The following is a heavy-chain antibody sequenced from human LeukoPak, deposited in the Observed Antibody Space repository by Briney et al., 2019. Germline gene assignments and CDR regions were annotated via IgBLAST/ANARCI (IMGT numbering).Heavy chain of an antibody. CDR3: ARADYYDSSGYPVFDY. CDR1: GGSISSGSYY. CDR2: IYTSGST. Sequence: SETLSLTCTVSGGSISSGSYYWSWIRQPAGKGLEWIGRIYTSGSTNYNPSLKSRVTISVDTSKNQFSLKLSSVTAADTAVYYCARADYYDSSGYPVFDYWGQGTLVTVSS. J-gene: IGHJ4*02. D-gene: IGHD3-22*01. V-gene: IGHV4-61*02.